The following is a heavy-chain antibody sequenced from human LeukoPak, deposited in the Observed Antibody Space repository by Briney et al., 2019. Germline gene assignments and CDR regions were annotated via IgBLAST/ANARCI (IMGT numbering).Heavy chain of an antibody. D-gene: IGHD3-10*01. CDR2: ISSSSSTI. CDR3: ARGSPMVRGATDY. V-gene: IGHV3-48*01. Sequence: GGSLRLSCAASGFTFSSYSMNWVRLAPGKGLEWVSYISSSSSTIYYADSVKGRFTISRDNAKNSLYLQMNSLRAEDTAVYYCARGSPMVRGATDYWGQGTLVTVSS. CDR1: GFTFSSYS. J-gene: IGHJ4*02.